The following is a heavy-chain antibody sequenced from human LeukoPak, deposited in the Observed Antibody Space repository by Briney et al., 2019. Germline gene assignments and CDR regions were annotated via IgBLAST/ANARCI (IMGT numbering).Heavy chain of an antibody. D-gene: IGHD6-13*01. V-gene: IGHV4-61*02. CDR3: ARDSGLAAAGIGY. J-gene: IGHJ4*02. CDR2: IYTSGST. Sequence: SETLSLTCTVSGGSVSSGSYDWGGIRQPGGKGLEGIGRIYTSGSTNYNPSLKSRVTISVDTSKNQFSLKLSSVTAADTAVYYCARDSGLAAAGIGYWGQGTLVTVSS. CDR1: GGSVSSGSYD.